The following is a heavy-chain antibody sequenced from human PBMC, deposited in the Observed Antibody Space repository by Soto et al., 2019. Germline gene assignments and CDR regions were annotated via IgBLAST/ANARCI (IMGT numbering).Heavy chain of an antibody. J-gene: IGHJ1*01. V-gene: IGHV3-53*01. CDR3: ARKRVESGCPADCQH. CDR2: IYSGGST. D-gene: IGHD3-22*01. Sequence: EVQLVESGGGLIQPGGSLRLSCAASGFTVSSNYMSWVRQAPGKGLEWVSVIYSGGSTYYADSVKGRFTISRDNSKNTLYLQMNSLSAEDTAVYRCARKRVESGCPADCQHGGRGTLVTVSS. CDR1: GFTVSSNY.